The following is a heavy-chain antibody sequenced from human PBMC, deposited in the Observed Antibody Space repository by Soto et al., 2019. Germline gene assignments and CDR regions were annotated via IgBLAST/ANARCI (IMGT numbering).Heavy chain of an antibody. CDR3: AKGGRQWLVTSDFKS. V-gene: IGHV3-30*18. CDR1: GFTFSDYA. Sequence: VQLVESGGGVVQPGRSLRLSCAASGFTFSDYAMHWVRQAPGKGLEWVAVVSHDGRNTHYADSVKGRFTISRDSSKNTVCPEMTSLRAEDTAVYYCAKGGRQWLVTSDFKSWGQGALVTVSS. CDR2: VSHDGRNT. J-gene: IGHJ4*02. D-gene: IGHD6-19*01.